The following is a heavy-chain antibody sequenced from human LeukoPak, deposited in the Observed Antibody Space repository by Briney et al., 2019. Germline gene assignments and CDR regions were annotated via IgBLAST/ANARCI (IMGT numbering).Heavy chain of an antibody. CDR1: GYTFTSYY. D-gene: IGHD3-22*01. Sequence: ASVKVSCKASGYTFTSYYMHWVRQAPGQGLEWMGIINPSSGSTSYAQKFQGRVTMTRDTSTSTVYMELSSLRSEDTAVYYCARDYYDSSGYYRGYYYFDYWGQGTLVTVSS. CDR2: INPSSGST. J-gene: IGHJ4*02. V-gene: IGHV1-46*01. CDR3: ARDYYDSSGYYRGYYYFDY.